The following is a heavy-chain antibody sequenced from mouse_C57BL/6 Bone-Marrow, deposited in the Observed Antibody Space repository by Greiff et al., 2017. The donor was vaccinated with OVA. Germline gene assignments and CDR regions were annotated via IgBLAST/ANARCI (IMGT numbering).Heavy chain of an antibody. J-gene: IGHJ4*01. CDR2: IWSGGST. D-gene: IGHD2-4*01. Sequence: QVQLKQSGPGLVQPSQSLSITCTVSGFSLTSYGVHWVRQSPGKGLEWLGVIWSGGSTDYNAAFISRLSISKDNSKSQVFFKMNSLQADDTAIYYCARKNDYHYAMDYWGQGTSVTVSS. V-gene: IGHV2-2*01. CDR1: GFSLTSYG. CDR3: ARKNDYHYAMDY.